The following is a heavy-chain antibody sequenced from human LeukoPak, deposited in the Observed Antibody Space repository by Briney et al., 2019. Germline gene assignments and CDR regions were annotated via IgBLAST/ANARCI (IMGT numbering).Heavy chain of an antibody. CDR3: ARHSTFGGVIVENWFDP. CDR2: IYYGGST. Sequence: SETLSLTCTVSGGSISSYYWSWIRQPPGKGLEWIGYIYYGGSTNYNPSLKSRVTISVDTSKNQFSLKLSSVTAADTAVYYCARHSTFGGVIVENWFDPWGQGTLVTVSS. D-gene: IGHD3-16*02. J-gene: IGHJ5*02. V-gene: IGHV4-59*08. CDR1: GGSISSYY.